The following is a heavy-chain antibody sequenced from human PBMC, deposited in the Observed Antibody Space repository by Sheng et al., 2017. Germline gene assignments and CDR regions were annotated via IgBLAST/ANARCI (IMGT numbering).Heavy chain of an antibody. CDR3: AKELASYSYAPRYGMDV. CDR1: GFTFSSYG. J-gene: IGHJ6*02. D-gene: IGHD5-18*01. Sequence: QVQLVESGGGVVQPGRSLRLSCAASGFTFSSYGMHWVRQAPGKGLEWVAVISYDGSNKYYADSVKGRFTISRDNSKNTLYLQMNSLRAEDTAVYYCAKELASYSYAPRYGMDVWGQGTTVTVSS. V-gene: IGHV3-30*18. CDR2: ISYDGSNK.